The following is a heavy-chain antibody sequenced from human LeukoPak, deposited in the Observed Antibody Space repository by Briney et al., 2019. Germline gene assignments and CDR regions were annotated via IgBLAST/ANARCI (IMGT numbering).Heavy chain of an antibody. Sequence: SETLSLTCTVSGGPISSYSWSWIRQPPGKGLEWIGYIYYSGSTNYNPSLKSRVTISVDTSTNQFSLKLSSVTAADTAVYYCARGVFGMVLNAFDLWGQGTMVTVSS. CDR1: GGPISSYS. D-gene: IGHD3-3*01. J-gene: IGHJ3*01. CDR3: ARGVFGMVLNAFDL. CDR2: IYYSGST. V-gene: IGHV4-59*01.